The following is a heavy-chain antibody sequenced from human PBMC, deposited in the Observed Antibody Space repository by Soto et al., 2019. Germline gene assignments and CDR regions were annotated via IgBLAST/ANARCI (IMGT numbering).Heavy chain of an antibody. CDR1: GYTFTSYG. CDR3: AISRVVAATGYYYGMAI. D-gene: IGHD2-15*01. V-gene: IGHV1-18*01. Sequence: APVKVSCKASGYTFTSYGISWVRQAPGQGLEWMGWISAYNGNTNYAQKLRGRVTMTTDTSTSTAYMELRSLRSDDTAVYYCAISRVVAATGYYYGMAIWGQGTTVTVSS. J-gene: IGHJ6*02. CDR2: ISAYNGNT.